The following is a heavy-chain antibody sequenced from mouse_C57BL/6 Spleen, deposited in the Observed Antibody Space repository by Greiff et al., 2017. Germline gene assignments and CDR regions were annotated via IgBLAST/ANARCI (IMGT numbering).Heavy chain of an antibody. J-gene: IGHJ4*01. V-gene: IGHV1-69*01. CDR1: GYTFTSYW. CDR2: IDPSDSYT. Sequence: QVQLKQPGAELVMPGASVKLSCKASGYTFTSYWMHWVKQRPGQGLEWIGEIDPSDSYTNYNQKFKGKSTLTVDKSSSTAYMQLSSLTSEDSAVYYCARPTSYYAMDYWGQGTSVTVSS. CDR3: ARPTSYYAMDY.